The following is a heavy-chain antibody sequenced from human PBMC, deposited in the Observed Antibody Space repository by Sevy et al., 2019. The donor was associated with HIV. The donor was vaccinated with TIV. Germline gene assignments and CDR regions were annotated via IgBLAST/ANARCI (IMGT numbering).Heavy chain of an antibody. D-gene: IGHD3-9*01. V-gene: IGHV1-69*13. CDR2: IIPMFGTP. CDR1: GGSFRNYA. Sequence: ASVKVSCKASGGSFRNYAIFWVRQAPGQGLEWMGGIIPMFGTPNYAQKFRGRVTFTADESMTTAYMDLRNLRFEDTAVYYCAGYSDTLTRQIGTSDMDVWGQGTTVTVSS. J-gene: IGHJ6*02. CDR3: AGYSDTLTRQIGTSDMDV.